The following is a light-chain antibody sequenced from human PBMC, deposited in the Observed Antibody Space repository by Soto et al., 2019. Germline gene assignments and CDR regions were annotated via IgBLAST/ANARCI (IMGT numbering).Light chain of an antibody. J-gene: IGKJ4*01. CDR2: DAS. CDR3: QQRTNWPLT. V-gene: IGKV3-11*01. Sequence: EIVLTQSPVTLSLSPGERATLSCRASQSVSSNLAWYQQKPGQAPRLLIYDASNRVTGIPARFSGSGSGTDFTLTISSLEPEDFAVYYCQQRTNWPLTFGGGTKVEIK. CDR1: QSVSSN.